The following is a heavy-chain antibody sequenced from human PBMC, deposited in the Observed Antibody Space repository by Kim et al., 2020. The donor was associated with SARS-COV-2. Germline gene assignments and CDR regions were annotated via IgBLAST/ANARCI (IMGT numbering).Heavy chain of an antibody. Sequence: GSLRLSCAASGFTFSSYAMHWVRQAPGKGLEWVAVISYDGSNKYYADSVKGRFTISRDNSKNTLYLQMNSLRAEDTAVYYCASDYYDYVWGSQASALDPWGQGTLVTVSS. CDR2: ISYDGSNK. J-gene: IGHJ5*02. CDR1: GFTFSSYA. CDR3: ASDYYDYVWGSQASALDP. V-gene: IGHV3-30*04. D-gene: IGHD3-16*01.